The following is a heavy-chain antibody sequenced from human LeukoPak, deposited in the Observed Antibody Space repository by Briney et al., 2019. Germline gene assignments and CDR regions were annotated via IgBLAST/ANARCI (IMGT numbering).Heavy chain of an antibody. V-gene: IGHV3-30*02. CDR3: AKVNGYSSWYPEYFQH. CDR1: GFTFSSYG. J-gene: IGHJ1*01. Sequence: GGSLRLSCAASGFTFSSYGMHWVRQAPGKGLEWVAFIRYDGSNKYYADSVKGRFTISRDNSKNTLYLQMNSLRAEDTAVYYCAKVNGYSSWYPEYFQHWGQGTLVTVSS. CDR2: IRYDGSNK. D-gene: IGHD6-13*01.